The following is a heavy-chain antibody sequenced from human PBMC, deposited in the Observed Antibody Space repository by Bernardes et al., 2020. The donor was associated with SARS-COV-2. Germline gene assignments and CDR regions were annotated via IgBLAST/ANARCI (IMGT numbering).Heavy chain of an antibody. CDR3: AGREGRPNQADV. V-gene: IGHV3-53*01. J-gene: IGHJ1*01. Sequence: GGSLRLSCAASGFSVRITYMNWVRQAPGKGLEWVSIIYDDGRSFYKDSVKGRFTISRDISKNTVYLQMNNLRVEDSALYYCAGREGRPNQADVWGQGTLVTVSS. D-gene: IGHD3-10*01. CDR2: IYDDGRS. CDR1: GFSVRITY.